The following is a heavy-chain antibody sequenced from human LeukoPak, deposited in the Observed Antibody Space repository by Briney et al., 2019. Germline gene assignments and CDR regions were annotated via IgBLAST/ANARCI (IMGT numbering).Heavy chain of an antibody. J-gene: IGHJ6*03. Sequence: RASVKVSCKASGYTFTGYYMHWVRQAPGQGLEWMGWINPNSGGTNYAQKFQGRVTMTRDTSISTAYMELSSLRSEDTAVYYCARGLDKLLWFGGWYMDVWGKGTTVTISS. V-gene: IGHV1-2*02. CDR1: GYTFTGYY. D-gene: IGHD3-10*01. CDR3: ARGLDKLLWFGGWYMDV. CDR2: INPNSGGT.